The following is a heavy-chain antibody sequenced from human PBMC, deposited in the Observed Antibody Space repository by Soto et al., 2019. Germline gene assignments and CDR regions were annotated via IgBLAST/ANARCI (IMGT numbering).Heavy chain of an antibody. J-gene: IGHJ4*02. V-gene: IGHV1-8*01. CDR3: ARVTGDYFDY. CDR2: MNANSGNT. CDR1: GYTFTSYD. Sequence: EASVKVSCKASGYTFTSYDINWVRQATGQRLEWMGWMNANSGNTKYSQKFQGRVTITRDTSVSTAYMELSSLRSEDTAVYFCARVTGDYFDYWGQGALVTVSS.